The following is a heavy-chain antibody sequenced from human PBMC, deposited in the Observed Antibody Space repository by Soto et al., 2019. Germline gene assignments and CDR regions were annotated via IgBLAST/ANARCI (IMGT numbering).Heavy chain of an antibody. CDR1: GGSFSGYY. V-gene: IGHV4-34*01. CDR3: ARGGSSSWATYRSAGYGMDV. D-gene: IGHD6-13*01. Sequence: SETLSLTCAVYGGSFSGYYWSWIRQPPGKGLEWIGEINHSGSTNYNPSLKSRVTISVDTSKNQFSLKLSSVTAADTAVYYCARGGSSSWATYRSAGYGMDVWGQGTTVTVPS. CDR2: INHSGST. J-gene: IGHJ6*02.